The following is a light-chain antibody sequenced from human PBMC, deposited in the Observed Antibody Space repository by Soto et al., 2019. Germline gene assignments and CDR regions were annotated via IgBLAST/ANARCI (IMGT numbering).Light chain of an antibody. CDR3: QQRATSWT. CDR1: QSVEIY. Sequence: EIVLTQSPATLSLSPGERATLSCRASQSVEIYLAWYQHKPGRAPRLLIHDASNRATGVPARFSGSGSGTDFSLTISSLEPEDSAVYYCQQRATSWTFGQGTKVEI. CDR2: DAS. V-gene: IGKV3-11*01. J-gene: IGKJ1*01.